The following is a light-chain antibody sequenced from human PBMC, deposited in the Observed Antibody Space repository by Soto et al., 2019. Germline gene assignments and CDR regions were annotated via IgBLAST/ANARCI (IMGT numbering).Light chain of an antibody. J-gene: IGLJ2*01. V-gene: IGLV2-14*01. Sequence: QSALTQPASVSGSPGQSITISRTGTSSDGGGYNYVSWYQQHPGKAPKLMIYDVSKRPSGVSNRFSGSKSGNTASLTIPGLQAEDEADYYCSAYTSSSSPVVFGGGTKLTVL. CDR3: SAYTSSSSPVV. CDR1: SSDGGGYNY. CDR2: DVS.